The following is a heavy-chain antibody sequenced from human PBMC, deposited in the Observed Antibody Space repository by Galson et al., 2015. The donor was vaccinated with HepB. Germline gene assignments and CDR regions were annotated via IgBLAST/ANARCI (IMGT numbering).Heavy chain of an antibody. CDR3: ARGVYSYGLEGSLPVDY. J-gene: IGHJ4*02. Sequence: SCKASGGTFSSYAISWVRQAPGQGLEWMGGIIPIFGTANYAQKFQGRVTITADESTSTAYMELSSLRSEDTAVYYCARGVYSYGLEGSLPVDYWGQGTLVTVSS. CDR1: GGTFSSYA. D-gene: IGHD5-18*01. V-gene: IGHV1-69*01. CDR2: IIPIFGTA.